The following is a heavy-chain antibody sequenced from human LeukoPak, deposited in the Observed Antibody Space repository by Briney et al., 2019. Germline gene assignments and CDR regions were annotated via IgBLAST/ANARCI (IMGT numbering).Heavy chain of an antibody. J-gene: IGHJ4*02. Sequence: TGRSLRLSCASSGFRFSDYWMTWVRQPPGKGLECVANIKTDGSAKYYANSGKGRFTVSRDNAKSLLYLQMNNMRVEDTAIYYCTKDLTHDSSGWGQGTLVTVSS. CDR1: GFRFSDYW. V-gene: IGHV3-7*01. CDR2: IKTDGSAK. CDR3: TKDLTHDSSG. D-gene: IGHD3-22*01.